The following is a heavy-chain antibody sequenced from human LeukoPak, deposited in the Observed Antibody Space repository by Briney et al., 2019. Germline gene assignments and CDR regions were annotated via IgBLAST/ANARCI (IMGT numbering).Heavy chain of an antibody. Sequence: ASVKVSCKASGYSFTTYGITWVRQAPGQGLEWMGWVSPYSGNTNYAQHLQGRVTMTTDTSTTTAYMELRSLRSDDTAIYYCAREWGHYYDAWGQGTMVTVSS. CDR2: VSPYSGNT. CDR1: GYSFTTYG. J-gene: IGHJ3*01. CDR3: AREWGHYYDA. D-gene: IGHD3-22*01. V-gene: IGHV1-18*01.